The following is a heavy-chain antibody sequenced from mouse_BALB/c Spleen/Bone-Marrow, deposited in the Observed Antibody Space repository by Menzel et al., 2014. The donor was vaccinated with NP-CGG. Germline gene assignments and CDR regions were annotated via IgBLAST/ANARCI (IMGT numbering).Heavy chain of an antibody. V-gene: IGHV1-7*01. CDR3: TRGIAAVVAADFDY. CDR2: INPSTGYT. D-gene: IGHD1-1*01. J-gene: IGHJ2*01. CDR1: GYTFXSYW. Sequence: QVQLQQSGAERAKPGASVKMSCKASGYTFXSYWMHWVEQRPGQGLEWIGYINPSTGYTNYNQRFKDKATLTADKSSSTAYMQLRSLTSEDSAIYYCTRGIAAVVAADFDYWGQGTTLTVSS.